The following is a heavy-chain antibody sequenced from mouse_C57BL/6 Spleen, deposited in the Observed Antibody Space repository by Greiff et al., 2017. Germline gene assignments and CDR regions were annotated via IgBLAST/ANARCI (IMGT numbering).Heavy chain of an antibody. Sequence: EVQLQESGGGLVQPGGSLKLSCAASGFTFSDYYMYWVRQTPEKRLEWVAYISNGGGSTYYPDTVKGRFTISIDNAKNTLYLQMSRLTSEDAAMYYGARSLYYGYPAWFAYWGQGTLVTVSA. J-gene: IGHJ3*01. CDR2: ISNGGGST. D-gene: IGHD2-2*01. V-gene: IGHV5-12*01. CDR3: ARSLYYGYPAWFAY. CDR1: GFTFSDYY.